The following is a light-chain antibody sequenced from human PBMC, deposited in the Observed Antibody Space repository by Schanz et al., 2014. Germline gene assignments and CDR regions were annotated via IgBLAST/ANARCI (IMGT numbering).Light chain of an antibody. Sequence: EIVLTQSPGTLSLSPGERATLSCRASQSVSSSYLAWYQQKPGQAPRLLIYGASSRATGIPDRFSGSGSGTDFTLTLSRLEPEDFAVYYCQQFGSSPLTFGAGTKVEIK. CDR2: GAS. CDR1: QSVSSSY. CDR3: QQFGSSPLT. J-gene: IGKJ4*01. V-gene: IGKV3-20*01.